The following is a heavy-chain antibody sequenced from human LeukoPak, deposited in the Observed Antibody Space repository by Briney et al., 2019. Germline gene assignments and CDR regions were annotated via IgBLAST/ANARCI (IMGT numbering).Heavy chain of an antibody. D-gene: IGHD2-15*01. J-gene: IGHJ6*02. CDR3: ARGIVVGVAARPKTYGMDV. V-gene: IGHV4-59*12. CDR1: GGSISSYY. CDR2: IYYSGST. Sequence: SETLSLTCTVSGGSISSYYWSWIRQPPGKGLEWIGYIYYSGSTNYNPSFKSRVTISVDTSKNQFSLKLSSVTAADTAVYYCARGIVVGVAARPKTYGMDVWGQGTTVTVSS.